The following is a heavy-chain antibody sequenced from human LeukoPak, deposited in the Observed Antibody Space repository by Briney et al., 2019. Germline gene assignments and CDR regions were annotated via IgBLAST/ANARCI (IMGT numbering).Heavy chain of an antibody. J-gene: IGHJ6*02. V-gene: IGHV1-46*01. CDR3: ARDSNRYCSGGSCYWGEDYYGMDV. D-gene: IGHD2-15*01. Sequence: ASVKVSCKASGYTFTSYYMHWVRQAPGQGLEWMGIINPSGGSTSHAQKFQGRVTMARDTSTSTVYMELSSLRSEDTAVYYCARDSNRYCSGGSCYWGEDYYGMDVRGQGTTVTVSS. CDR2: INPSGGST. CDR1: GYTFTSYY.